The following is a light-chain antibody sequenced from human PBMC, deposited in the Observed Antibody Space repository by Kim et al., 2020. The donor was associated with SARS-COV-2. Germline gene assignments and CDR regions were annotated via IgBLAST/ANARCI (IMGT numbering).Light chain of an antibody. V-gene: IGLV3-19*01. J-gene: IGLJ2*01. CDR2: GNN. CDR3: HSRDNSGDHVL. CDR1: SLRTYY. Sequence: ALGQTVTITCSGDSLRTYYATWYQQRPGQAPIVVIYGNNKRPSGIPDRFSGSSSGNTASLTVTGAQAVDEADYYCHSRDNSGDHVLFGGGTQLTVL.